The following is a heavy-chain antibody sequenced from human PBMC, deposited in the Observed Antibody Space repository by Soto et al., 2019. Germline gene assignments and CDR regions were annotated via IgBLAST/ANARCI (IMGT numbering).Heavy chain of an antibody. J-gene: IGHJ5*02. V-gene: IGHV4-31*03. D-gene: IGHD3-22*01. CDR2: IYYSGST. Sequence: QVQLQESGPGLVKPSQTLSLTCTVSGGSISSGGYYWSWIRQHPGKGLEWIGYIYYSGSTYYNPSLKSRVTISVDTSKNQFSLKLSSVTAADTAVYYCARETYYYDSSGYYYPWFDPWGQGTLVTVSS. CDR3: ARETYYYDSSGYYYPWFDP. CDR1: GGSISSGGYY.